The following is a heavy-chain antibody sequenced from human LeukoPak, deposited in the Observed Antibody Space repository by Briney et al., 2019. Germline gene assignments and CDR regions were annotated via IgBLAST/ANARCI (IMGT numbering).Heavy chain of an antibody. V-gene: IGHV3-23*01. CDR2: ISGSGGST. D-gene: IGHD3-3*01. CDR3: AKVAITIFGVVLYYFDY. CDR1: GFTFSSYA. Sequence: GGSLRLSCAASGFTFSSYAMSWVRQAPGKGLEWVSAISGSGGSTYYAGSVKGRFTISRDNSKNTLYLQMNSLRAEDTAVYYCAKVAITIFGVVLYYFDYWGQGTLVTVSS. J-gene: IGHJ4*02.